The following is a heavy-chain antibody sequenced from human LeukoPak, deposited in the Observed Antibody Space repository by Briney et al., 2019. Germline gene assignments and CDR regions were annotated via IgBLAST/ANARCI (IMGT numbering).Heavy chain of an antibody. Sequence: GGSLRLSCAASGFIFTNYFMSWVRQAPGKGLKWVSYISSSSSTIYYADSVKGRFTISRDNAKNSRYLQMNSLRAEDTAVYYCTRIAVADPNDYWGQGTLVTVSS. CDR2: ISSSSSTI. J-gene: IGHJ4*02. D-gene: IGHD6-19*01. CDR1: GFIFTNYF. CDR3: TRIAVADPNDY. V-gene: IGHV3-48*01.